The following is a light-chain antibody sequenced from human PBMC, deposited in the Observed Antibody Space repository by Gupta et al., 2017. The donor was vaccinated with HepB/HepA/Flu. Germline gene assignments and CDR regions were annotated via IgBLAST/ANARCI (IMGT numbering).Light chain of an antibody. CDR2: QDT. CDR1: KLGHKY. J-gene: IGLJ2*01. CDR3: QAWDSSTVV. V-gene: IGLV3-1*01. Sequence: SYELTQPPSVSVSPGQTASITCSGDKLGHKYVCWYQQKPGQSPVLVIYQDTKRPSGIPERFSCSNSGNTATLTISGTQAMDEADYYCQAWDSSTVVFGGGTKLTVL.